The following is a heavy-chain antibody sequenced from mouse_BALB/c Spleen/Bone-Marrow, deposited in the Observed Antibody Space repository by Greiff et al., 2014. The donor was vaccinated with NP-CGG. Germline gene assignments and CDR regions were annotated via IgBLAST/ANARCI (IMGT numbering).Heavy chain of an antibody. Sequence: EVKVVESGPELVKPGASVKISCKASGYSFTGYFMNWVKQSRGKSLEWIGRINPYNGDTFYNQKFKGKATLTVDKSSSTAHMELLSLTSEDSAVYYCGRSGYYGSSYFDVWGAGTTVTVSS. V-gene: IGHV1-37*01. D-gene: IGHD1-1*01. J-gene: IGHJ1*01. CDR1: GYSFTGYF. CDR2: INPYNGDT. CDR3: GRSGYYGSSYFDV.